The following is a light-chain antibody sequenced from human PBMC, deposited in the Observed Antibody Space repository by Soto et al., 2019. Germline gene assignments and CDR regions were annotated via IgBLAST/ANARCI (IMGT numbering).Light chain of an antibody. CDR1: SSNIGAGYD. V-gene: IGLV1-40*01. CDR3: QYYDSSLGYV. Sequence: QSVLTQPPSVXVAPGQGVTISCTGSSSNIGAGYDVHWYQQLPGTAPKLLIYGNSNRPSGVPDRFSGSKSGTSASLAITGLQAEDEADYYCQYYDSSLGYVFGTGTKVTVL. J-gene: IGLJ1*01. CDR2: GNS.